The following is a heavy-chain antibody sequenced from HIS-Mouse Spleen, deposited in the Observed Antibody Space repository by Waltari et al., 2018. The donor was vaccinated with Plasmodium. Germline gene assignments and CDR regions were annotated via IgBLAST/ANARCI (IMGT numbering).Heavy chain of an antibody. Sequence: QLQLQESGPGLVKPSETLSLTCTVSGGSIRSSRYYWGWIRQPPGKGLEWIGSIYYSGSTYYNPSLKSRVTISVDTSKNQFSLKLSSVTAADTAVYYCARRSNWGYYFDYWGQGTLVTVSS. CDR3: ARRSNWGYYFDY. D-gene: IGHD7-27*01. CDR1: GGSIRSSRYY. V-gene: IGHV4-39*01. J-gene: IGHJ4*02. CDR2: IYYSGST.